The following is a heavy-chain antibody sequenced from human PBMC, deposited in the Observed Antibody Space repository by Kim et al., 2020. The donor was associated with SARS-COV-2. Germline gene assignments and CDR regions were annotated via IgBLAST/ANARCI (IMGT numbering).Heavy chain of an antibody. D-gene: IGHD6-13*01. V-gene: IGHV5-51*01. Sequence: CTPPFEGKVTISADKSISTAYLQWSSLKASDTAMYYCARHHSSSWVYFDYWGQGTLVTVSS. J-gene: IGHJ4*02. CDR3: ARHHSSSWVYFDY.